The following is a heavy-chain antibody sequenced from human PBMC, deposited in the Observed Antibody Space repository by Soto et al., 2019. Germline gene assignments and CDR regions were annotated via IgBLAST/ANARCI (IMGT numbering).Heavy chain of an antibody. J-gene: IGHJ4*02. CDR1: GFTFSSYA. V-gene: IGHV3-23*01. D-gene: IGHD6-13*01. CDR3: AKDLVGIAAAGNFDY. CDR2: ISGSGGST. Sequence: GGSLRLSCAASGFTFSSYAMSLVRQAPGKGLEWVSAISGSGGSTYYADSVKGRFTISRDNSKNTLYLQMNSLRAEDTAVYYCAKDLVGIAAAGNFDYGGQGTLVTVSS.